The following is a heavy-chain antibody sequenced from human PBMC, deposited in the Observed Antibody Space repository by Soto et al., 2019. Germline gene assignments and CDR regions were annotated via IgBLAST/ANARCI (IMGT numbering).Heavy chain of an antibody. D-gene: IGHD6-19*01. J-gene: IGHJ4*02. Sequence: QVQLVESGGGVVQPGRSLRLSCAASGFTFSNYGMHWVRQAPGKGLEWVAVISYDESSNYYTDSVKGRFTISRDNSKNTLYRQMNSLRAADTAVYYCARETGIAVAVITSHIDYWGQGTLVTVSS. CDR1: GFTFSNYG. CDR3: ARETGIAVAVITSHIDY. V-gene: IGHV3-30*03. CDR2: ISYDESSN.